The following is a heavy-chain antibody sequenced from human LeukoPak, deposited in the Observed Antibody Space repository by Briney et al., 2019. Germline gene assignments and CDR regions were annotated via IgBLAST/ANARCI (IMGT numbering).Heavy chain of an antibody. Sequence: PSETLSLTCAVYGGSFSGYYWTWIRLPPGKGLEWIGEINHSGSTKYKSSLKSRATISVDTSKNQFSLKLSSVTAADTAVYYCARDHGGIAARRGFDYWGQGTLVTVSS. CDR1: GGSFSGYY. CDR2: INHSGST. V-gene: IGHV4-34*01. CDR3: ARDHGGIAARRGFDY. J-gene: IGHJ4*02. D-gene: IGHD6-6*01.